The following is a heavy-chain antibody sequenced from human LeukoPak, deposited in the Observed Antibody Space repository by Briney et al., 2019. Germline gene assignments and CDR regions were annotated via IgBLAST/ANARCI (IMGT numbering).Heavy chain of an antibody. D-gene: IGHD3-10*01. V-gene: IGHV4-59*01. CDR3: AREGSWFDP. CDR1: GGSISSYY. J-gene: IGHJ5*02. Sequence: SETQSLTCTVSGGSISSYYWSWIWQPPGKGLEWIGYIYFSGSTNYNPSLKSRVTISVDTSKNQFSLKLSSVTAADTAVYYCAREGSWFDPWGQGTLVTVSS. CDR2: IYFSGST.